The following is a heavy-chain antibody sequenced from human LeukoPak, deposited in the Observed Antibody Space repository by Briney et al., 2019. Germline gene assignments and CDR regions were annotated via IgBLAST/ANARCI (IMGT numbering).Heavy chain of an antibody. V-gene: IGHV3-74*01. CDR1: GFTFSSDW. J-gene: IGHJ4*02. CDR3: ASYGDYLYY. Sequence: VGSLRLSCAASGFTFSSDWMHWVRQAPGKGLVWVSRINSDESSTSYADSVKGRFTISRDNAKNTLYLQMNSLRAEDTAVYYCASYGDYLYYWGQGTLVTVSS. D-gene: IGHD4-17*01. CDR2: INSDESST.